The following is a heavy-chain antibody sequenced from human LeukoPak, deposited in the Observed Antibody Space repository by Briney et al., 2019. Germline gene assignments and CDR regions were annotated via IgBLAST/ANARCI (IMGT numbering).Heavy chain of an antibody. D-gene: IGHD1-26*01. CDR1: GFTFSSYG. CDR3: ARDRGSGSYYSFYYFDY. V-gene: IGHV3-30*02. CDR2: IRYDGSNK. Sequence: GSLRLSCAASGFTFSSYGMHWVRQAPGKGLEWVAFIRYDGSNKYYADSVKGRFTISRDNSENTLYLQMNSLRAEDTAVYYCARDRGSGSYYSFYYFDYWGQGTLVTVSS. J-gene: IGHJ4*02.